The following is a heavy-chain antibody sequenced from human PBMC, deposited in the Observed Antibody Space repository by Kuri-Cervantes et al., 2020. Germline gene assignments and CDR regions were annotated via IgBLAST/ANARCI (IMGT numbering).Heavy chain of an antibody. CDR2: ISSSSSTI. CDR1: GFTFSSYE. Sequence: GGSLRLSCAASGFTFSSYEMNWVRQAPGKGLEWVSYISSSSSTIYYADSVKGRFTISRDNAKNSLYLQMNSLRAEDTAVYYCAAGGGWTYGGKVEHWGQGTLVTVSS. CDR3: AAGGGWTYGGKVEH. J-gene: IGHJ5*02. V-gene: IGHV3-48*03. D-gene: IGHD4-23*01.